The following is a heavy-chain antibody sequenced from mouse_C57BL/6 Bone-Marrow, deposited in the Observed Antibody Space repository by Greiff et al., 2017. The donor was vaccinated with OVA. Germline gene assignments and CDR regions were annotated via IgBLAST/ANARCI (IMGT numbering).Heavy chain of an antibody. Sequence: VKLQESGPGLVQPSQSLSITCTVSGFSLTSYGVHWVRQSPGKGLEWLGVIWRGESTDYNAAFISRLSISKDNSKSQVFFKMNSLQADDTAIYYCARSGTHFDYWGQGTTLTVSS. J-gene: IGHJ2*01. D-gene: IGHD4-1*01. CDR2: IWRGEST. CDR1: GFSLTSYG. CDR3: ARSGTHFDY. V-gene: IGHV2-2*01.